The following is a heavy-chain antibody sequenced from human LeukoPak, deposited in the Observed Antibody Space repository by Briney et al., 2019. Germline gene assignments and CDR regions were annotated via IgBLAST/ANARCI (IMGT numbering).Heavy chain of an antibody. Sequence: SETLSLTCTVSGGSISSYYWSWIRQPPGKGLVWIGYIYTSGSTNYNPSLKSRVTISVDTSKNQFSLKLSSVTAADTAVYYCARSRGDWNDVQYWFDPWGQGTLVTVSS. J-gene: IGHJ5*02. D-gene: IGHD1-1*01. CDR3: ARSRGDWNDVQYWFDP. CDR2: IYTSGST. V-gene: IGHV4-4*09. CDR1: GGSISSYY.